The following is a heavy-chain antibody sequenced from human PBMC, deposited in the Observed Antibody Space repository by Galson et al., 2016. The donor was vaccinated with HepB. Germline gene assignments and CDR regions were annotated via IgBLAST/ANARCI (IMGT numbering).Heavy chain of an antibody. Sequence: SLRLSCAVSGLTFSSYNMNWVRQAPGKGLAWVAVISYDGSNKFYSDSGKGRVTVSRDNSKNTLSLQINGLRGEDQAVYFCAKALKDYYHSSGFFDYWGQGTLVSVSS. V-gene: IGHV3-30*18. CDR1: GLTFSSYN. CDR3: AKALKDYYHSSGFFDY. CDR2: ISYDGSNK. J-gene: IGHJ4*02. D-gene: IGHD3-22*01.